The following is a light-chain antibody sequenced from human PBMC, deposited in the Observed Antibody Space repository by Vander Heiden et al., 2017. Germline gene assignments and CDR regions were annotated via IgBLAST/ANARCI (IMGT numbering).Light chain of an antibody. CDR1: QSVLSSSNNKNY. V-gene: IGKV4-1*01. CDR3: QQYYSRFRR. Sequence: DIVMTQSPDSLAVSLGERATINRKSSQSVLSSSNNKNYLAWYQQKPGQPPKLLIYWASTRESGVPDRFSGSGSGTDFTLTISSLQAEDVAVYYCQQYYSRFRRFGQGTKVEFK. J-gene: IGKJ1*01. CDR2: WAS.